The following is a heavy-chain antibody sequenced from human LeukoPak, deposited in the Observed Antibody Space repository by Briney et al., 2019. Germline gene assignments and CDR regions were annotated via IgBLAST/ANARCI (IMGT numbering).Heavy chain of an antibody. CDR2: INPNSGGT. J-gene: IGHJ4*02. D-gene: IGHD6-19*01. V-gene: IGHV1-2*02. CDR3: ARVFGIAVAGCDY. Sequence: ASVKVSCKASGYTFTGYYMHWVRQAPGQGLEWMGWINPNSGGTNYAQKFQGRVTMTRDTSISTDYMELSRLRSDDTAVYYCARVFGIAVAGCDYWGQGTLVTVSS. CDR1: GYTFTGYY.